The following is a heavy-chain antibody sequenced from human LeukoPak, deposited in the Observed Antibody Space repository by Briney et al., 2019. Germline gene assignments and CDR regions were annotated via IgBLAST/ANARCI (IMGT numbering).Heavy chain of an antibody. D-gene: IGHD3-3*01. CDR3: ARDDVRSGYYPMWFDP. Sequence: GASVKVSCKASGYTFNSYGISWVRQAPGQGLEWMGWINPNSGDTHYAQKFHGRVIMTRDTSVSTAYMELSRLRSDDTAVYYCARDDVRSGYYPMWFDPWGQGTLVTVSS. V-gene: IGHV1-2*02. CDR2: INPNSGDT. CDR1: GYTFNSYG. J-gene: IGHJ5*02.